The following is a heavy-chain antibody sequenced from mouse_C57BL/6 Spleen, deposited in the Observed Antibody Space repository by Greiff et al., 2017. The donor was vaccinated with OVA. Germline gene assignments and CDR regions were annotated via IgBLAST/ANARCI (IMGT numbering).Heavy chain of an antibody. Sequence: VQLQQPGAELVKPGASVKMSCKASGYTFTSYWITWVKQRPGHGLEWIGDIYPGSGSTTYNEKFKSKATLTVDTSSSTAYMQLSSLTSEDSAVYYCARYYYGSSPRFAYWGQGTLVTVSA. CDR3: ARYYYGSSPRFAY. J-gene: IGHJ3*01. CDR2: IYPGSGST. V-gene: IGHV1-55*01. D-gene: IGHD1-1*01. CDR1: GYTFTSYW.